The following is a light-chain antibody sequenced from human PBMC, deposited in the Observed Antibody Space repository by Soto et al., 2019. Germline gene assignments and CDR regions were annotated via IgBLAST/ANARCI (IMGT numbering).Light chain of an antibody. CDR3: QQLNSYPIT. J-gene: IGKJ5*01. CDR1: QSVLYSSNNKNY. CDR2: WAS. V-gene: IGKV4-1*01. Sequence: DIVMTQSPDSLAVSLGERATINCKSSQSVLYSSNNKNYLAWYQQKPGQPPKLLIYWASTRESGVPDRFSGSGSGTEFTLTISSLQPEDFATYYCQQLNSYPITFGQGTRLEIK.